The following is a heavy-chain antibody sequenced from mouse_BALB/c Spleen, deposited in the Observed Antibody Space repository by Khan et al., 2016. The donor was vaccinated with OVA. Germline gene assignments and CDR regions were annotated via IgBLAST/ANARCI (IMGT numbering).Heavy chain of an antibody. J-gene: IGHJ2*01. D-gene: IGHD1-1*01. V-gene: IGHV3-2*02. CDR3: ARDYGSSYLFFDY. CDR1: GYSITSDYA. Sequence: EVQLQESGPGLVKPSQSLSLTCTVTGYSITSDYAWNWIRQFPGNKLEWMAYITHSGSTGYNPSLKGRISITRDTSKNQFFLQLNSVTTEDTATYYCARDYGSSYLFFDYWGQGTTLTVSS. CDR2: ITHSGST.